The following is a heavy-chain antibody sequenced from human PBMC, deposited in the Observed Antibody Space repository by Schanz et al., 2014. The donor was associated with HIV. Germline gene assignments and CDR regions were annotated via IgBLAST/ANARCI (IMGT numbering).Heavy chain of an antibody. CDR1: GFTFNNYA. D-gene: IGHD6-6*01. J-gene: IGHJ4*02. V-gene: IGHV3-30*18. CDR3: AKGWRGYSISSWVDY. Sequence: VQLLESAGGLVQPGGSLRLSCAASGFTFNNYAMTWVRQAPGKGLEWVAVISHDGRKKYYADSVRGRITISRDNSKNTLYLQMNSLRADDTAVYYCAKGWRGYSISSWVDYWGQGSLVTVSS. CDR2: ISHDGRKK.